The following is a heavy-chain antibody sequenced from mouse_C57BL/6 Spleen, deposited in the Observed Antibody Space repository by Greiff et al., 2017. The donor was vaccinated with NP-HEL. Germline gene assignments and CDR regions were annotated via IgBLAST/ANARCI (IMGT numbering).Heavy chain of an antibody. CDR1: GYTFTNYW. CDR2: IYPGGGYT. Sequence: QVQLKESGAELVRPGTSVKMSCKASGYTFTNYWIGWAKQRPGHGLEWIGDIYPGGGYTNYNEKFKGKATLTADKSSSTAYMQFSSLTSEDSAIYYCAREDGYDYWGQGTTLTVSS. CDR3: AREDGYDY. J-gene: IGHJ2*01. V-gene: IGHV1-63*01. D-gene: IGHD2-2*01.